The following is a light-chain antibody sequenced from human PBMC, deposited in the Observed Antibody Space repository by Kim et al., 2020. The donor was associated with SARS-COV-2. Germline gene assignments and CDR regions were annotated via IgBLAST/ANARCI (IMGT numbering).Light chain of an antibody. V-gene: IGLV2-14*01. J-gene: IGLJ1*01. CDR1: SSDVGGYNY. CDR3: SPYTSSSTSIYV. CDR2: DVS. Sequence: QSALTQPASVSGSPGQSITISCTGTSSDVGGYNYVSWYQQHPGKAPKLMIYDVSKRPSGVSNRFSGSKSGDTASLTISGLQAEDEADYYCSPYTSSSTSIYVFGNGTKVTVL.